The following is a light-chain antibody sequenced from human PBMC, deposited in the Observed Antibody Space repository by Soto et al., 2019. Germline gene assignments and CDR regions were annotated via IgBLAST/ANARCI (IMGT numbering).Light chain of an antibody. V-gene: IGLV2-14*01. CDR3: TSYTSSSTPV. CDR1: SSDVGGYNY. CDR2: EVS. J-gene: IGLJ1*01. Sequence: QSVLTQPASVSGSPGQAITISCTGTSSDVGGYNYVSWYQQHPGKAPKLMIYEVSNRPSGVSDRFSGPKSGNTASLTISGLQAEDEADYYCTSYTSSSTPVFGTGTKVTVL.